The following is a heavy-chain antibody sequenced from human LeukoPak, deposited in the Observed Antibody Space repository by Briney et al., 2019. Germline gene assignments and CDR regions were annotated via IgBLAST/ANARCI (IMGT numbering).Heavy chain of an antibody. D-gene: IGHD3-22*01. J-gene: IGHJ4*02. V-gene: IGHV4-38-2*02. Sequence: PSQTLSLTCAVSGYSLTSGYYWGWVRQPPGKGLEWIGSIHHSGSTFYNPSLRSRVTISVDTSKNQFSLKLNSVTAADTAVYYCARDIENYYDSSGYSYYFDYWGQGTLVTVSS. CDR2: IHHSGST. CDR1: GYSLTSGYY. CDR3: ARDIENYYDSSGYSYYFDY.